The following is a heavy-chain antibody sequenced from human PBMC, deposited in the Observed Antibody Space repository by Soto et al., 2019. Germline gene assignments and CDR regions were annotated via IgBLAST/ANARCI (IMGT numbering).Heavy chain of an antibody. J-gene: IGHJ6*02. Sequence: GGSLRLSCVASGITFGSRAMSWVRQAPGEGLEWISAISGRGDSTYYADAVKGRFTISRDNSKNSLYLQMNSLRFDDTAIYYCAKALDGIDDYFYAMGVWGQGTTVTVSS. V-gene: IGHV3-23*01. CDR1: GITFGSRA. CDR2: ISGRGDST. CDR3: AKALDGIDDYFYAMGV. D-gene: IGHD1-1*01.